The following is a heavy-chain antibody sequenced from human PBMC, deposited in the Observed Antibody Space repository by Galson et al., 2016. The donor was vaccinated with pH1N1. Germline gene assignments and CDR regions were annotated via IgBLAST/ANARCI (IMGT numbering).Heavy chain of an antibody. J-gene: IGHJ6*02. V-gene: IGHV3-48*03. CDR3: ARDYYYYYGMDV. Sequence: SLRLSCAASGFTFSGFEMNWVRQAPGKGLEWISYITTSGDSLYYADSVKGRFTISKDNATNSLYLQLNSLRVEDTAVYYCARDYYYYYGMDVWGQGTTVTVSS. CDR1: GFTFSGFE. CDR2: ITTSGDSL.